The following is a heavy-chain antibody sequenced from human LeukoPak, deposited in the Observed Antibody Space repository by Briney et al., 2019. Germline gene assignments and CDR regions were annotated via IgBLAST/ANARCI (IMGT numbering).Heavy chain of an antibody. D-gene: IGHD2-2*01. CDR2: IYPGDSDT. CDR1: GYSFTSYW. V-gene: IGHV5-51*01. J-gene: IGHJ6*03. Sequence: GESLKISCKGSGYSFTSYWIGWVRQMPGKGLEWMGIIYPGDSDTRYSPSFQGQVTISADKSISTAYLQWSSLKASDTAMYYCARRRTTGYCSSTSCVPPLYMDVWGKGTTVTISS. CDR3: ARRRTTGYCSSTSCVPPLYMDV.